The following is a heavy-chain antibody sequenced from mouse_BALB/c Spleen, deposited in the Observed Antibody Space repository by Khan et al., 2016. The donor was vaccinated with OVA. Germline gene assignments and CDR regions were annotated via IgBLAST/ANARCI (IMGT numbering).Heavy chain of an antibody. Sequence: QVQLKQSGPGLVAPSQSLSITCTVSGFSLTSYGVHWVSQPPGKGLEWLGVICAGGSTNYNSALMSRLSISKANSKSQVFLKMNSLQTDDTAMYYCARAQGWDNAMDYWGQGTSVTVSS. CDR3: ARAQGWDNAMDY. V-gene: IGHV2-9*02. CDR1: GFSLTSYG. CDR2: ICAGGST. D-gene: IGHD4-1*01. J-gene: IGHJ4*01.